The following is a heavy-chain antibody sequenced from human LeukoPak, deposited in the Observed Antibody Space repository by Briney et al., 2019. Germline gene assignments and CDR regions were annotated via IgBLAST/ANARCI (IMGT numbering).Heavy chain of an antibody. CDR3: ARAKVRIAYYDFWSGYPNWFDP. Sequence: SETLSLTCTVSGGSISSYYWSWIRQPPGKGLEWIGYIYYSGSPNYNPSLKSRVTISVDTSKNQFSLKLSSVTAADTAVYYCARAKVRIAYYDFWSGYPNWFDPWGQGTLVTVSS. V-gene: IGHV4-59*01. D-gene: IGHD3-3*01. J-gene: IGHJ5*02. CDR2: IYYSGSP. CDR1: GGSISSYY.